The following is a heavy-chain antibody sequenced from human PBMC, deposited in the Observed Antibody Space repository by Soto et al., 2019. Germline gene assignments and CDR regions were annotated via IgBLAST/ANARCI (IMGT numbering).Heavy chain of an antibody. Sequence: PGESLKISCKGSGYSFTSYWIGWVRQMPGKGLEWMGIIYPGDSDTRYSPSFQGRVTISADKSISTAYLQWSSLKASDTAMYYCASNSMTTVTTGYYYYYMDVWGKGTTVTVSS. CDR1: GYSFTSYW. CDR2: IYPGDSDT. CDR3: ASNSMTTVTTGYYYYYMDV. V-gene: IGHV5-51*01. J-gene: IGHJ6*03. D-gene: IGHD4-17*01.